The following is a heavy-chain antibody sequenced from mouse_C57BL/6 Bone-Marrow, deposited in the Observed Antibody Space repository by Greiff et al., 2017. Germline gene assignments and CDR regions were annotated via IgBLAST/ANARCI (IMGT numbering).Heavy chain of an antibody. CDR2: INPSSGYT. CDR1: GYTFTSYT. D-gene: IGHD1-1*01. J-gene: IGHJ2*01. V-gene: IGHV1-4*01. Sequence: QVQLQQSGAELARPGASVKMSCKASGYTFTSYTMHWVKQRPGQGLEWIGYINPSSGYTKYNQQFKDKATLTADKSSSTAYMQLSSLTSEDSAVYYCAREGVITTVVVSDYWGQGTTLTVSS. CDR3: AREGVITTVVVSDY.